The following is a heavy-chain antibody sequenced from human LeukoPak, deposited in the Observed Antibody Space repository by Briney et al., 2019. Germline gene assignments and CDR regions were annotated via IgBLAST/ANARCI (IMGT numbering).Heavy chain of an antibody. CDR1: GFTFSSSD. CDR2: IRHSDSNT. D-gene: IGHD3-16*01. V-gene: IGHV3-23*05. Sequence: PGGSLRLSCAASGFTFSSSDMSWVRQAPGSGLEWVSSIRHSDSNTYYADSVKGRFTLSSDSSRNTVYFQLNNLRVEDTAIYYCAKASWVSSTNAVRWGQGTLVTVSS. J-gene: IGHJ4*02. CDR3: AKASWVSSTNAVR.